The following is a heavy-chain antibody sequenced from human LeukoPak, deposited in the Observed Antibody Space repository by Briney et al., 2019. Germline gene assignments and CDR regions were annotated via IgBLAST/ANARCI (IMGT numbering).Heavy chain of an antibody. CDR2: IYYSGST. J-gene: IGHJ4*02. V-gene: IGHV4-39*01. Sequence: PSETLSLTCTVSGGSISSSSYYWGWIRQPPGKGLEWIGSIYYSGSTYYNPSLKSRVTISVDTSKNQFSLKLSSVTAADTAVYYCARGRWKRYYDSSGYIDYWGQGTLVTVSS. CDR1: GGSISSSSYY. D-gene: IGHD3-22*01. CDR3: ARGRWKRYYDSSGYIDY.